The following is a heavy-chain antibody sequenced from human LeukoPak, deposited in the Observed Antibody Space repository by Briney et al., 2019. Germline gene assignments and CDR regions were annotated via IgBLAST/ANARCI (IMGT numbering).Heavy chain of an antibody. D-gene: IGHD1-7*01. Sequence: PGGALRPSCAASWITFSYYIMNLGRPAPREGLGGGSSISSGSDYIYYADSLKGRFTISRDNARNSLYLQMSSLRAEDTAVYYCARDIAGRELLDYWGQGTLVTVSS. CDR3: ARDIAGRELLDY. CDR1: WITFSYYI. V-gene: IGHV3-21*01. CDR2: ISSGSDYI. J-gene: IGHJ4*02.